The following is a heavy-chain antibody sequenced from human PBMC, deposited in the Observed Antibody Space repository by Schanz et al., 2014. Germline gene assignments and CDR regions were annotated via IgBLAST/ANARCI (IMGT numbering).Heavy chain of an antibody. V-gene: IGHV1-18*01. CDR3: ARSGSSNWYFFDY. CDR1: GYTFSDYG. J-gene: IGHJ4*02. Sequence: QVQLVQSGAEVKKPGASVKVSCKTSGYTFSDYGITWVRQAPGQGLEWMGRIVPIAGITNYAQRFQGRVTITRDTLASTAYMEVSSLRSEDTAVYYCARSGSSNWYFFDYWGQGTLVIVSS. D-gene: IGHD6-13*01. CDR2: IVPIAGIT.